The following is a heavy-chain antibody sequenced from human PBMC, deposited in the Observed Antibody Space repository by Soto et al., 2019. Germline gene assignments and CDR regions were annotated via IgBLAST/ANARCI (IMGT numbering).Heavy chain of an antibody. CDR3: ARGGVDVVATSAFDY. Sequence: SVKVSCKASGATYSTSAISWVRQAPGQGLEWIGGINPILGTPDYAHKFQGRVTITADESTSTVYMELGSLRSEDTALYFCARGGVDVVATSAFDYWGQGTLVTVSS. V-gene: IGHV1-69*13. D-gene: IGHD5-12*01. CDR1: GATYSTSA. J-gene: IGHJ4*02. CDR2: INPILGTP.